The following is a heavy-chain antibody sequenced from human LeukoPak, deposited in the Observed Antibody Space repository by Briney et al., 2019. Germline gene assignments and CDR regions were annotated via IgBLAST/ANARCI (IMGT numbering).Heavy chain of an antibody. CDR2: ISAYNGNT. CDR1: GYTFTSYG. V-gene: IGHV1-18*01. CDR3: ASGTTDIVVVPATLRNYYFDY. J-gene: IGHJ4*02. Sequence: ASVKVSCKASGYTFTSYGISWVRQAPGQGLEWMGWISAYNGNTNSAQKLQGRVTMTTDTSTTTAYMELRSLRSDDTAVYYCASGTTDIVVVPATLRNYYFDYWGQGTLVTVSS. D-gene: IGHD2-2*01.